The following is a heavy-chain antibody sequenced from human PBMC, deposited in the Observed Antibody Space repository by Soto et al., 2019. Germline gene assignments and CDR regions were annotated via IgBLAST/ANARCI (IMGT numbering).Heavy chain of an antibody. CDR1: GGSISGYY. CDR3: ARDRGGLRFKAMDV. CDR2: IYYSGST. D-gene: IGHD2-15*01. Sequence: SETLSLTCTVSGGSISGYYWTWIRQPPGKGLEWIGYIYYSGSTNYNPSLKGRVTISVDTSKNQFSLKLSSVTAADTAVYYCARDRGGLRFKAMDVWGQGTTVTVSS. V-gene: IGHV4-59*01. J-gene: IGHJ6*02.